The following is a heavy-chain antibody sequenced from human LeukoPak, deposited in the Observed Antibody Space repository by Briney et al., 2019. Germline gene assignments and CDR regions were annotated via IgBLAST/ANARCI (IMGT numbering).Heavy chain of an antibody. V-gene: IGHV5-51*01. J-gene: IGHJ4*02. CDR1: GYSFASYW. CDR2: IFPGDSGT. D-gene: IGHD1/OR15-1a*01. CDR3: ARHSAQRWNNDY. Sequence: GESLKISCKGSGYSFASYWIAWVRQTPGKGLEWMGIIFPGDSGTMYSPSFQGQVTISADKSISTAYLQWSSLKASDTAIYYCARHSAQRWNNDYWGQGALVTVSS.